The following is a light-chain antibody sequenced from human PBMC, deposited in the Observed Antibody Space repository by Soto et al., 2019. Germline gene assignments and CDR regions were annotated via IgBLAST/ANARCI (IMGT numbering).Light chain of an antibody. CDR1: SSNIGAGYD. J-gene: IGLJ3*02. Sequence: QSVLTQPPSVSGAPGQRVTISCTGSSSNIGAGYDVHWYQQLPGTAPKLLIYGNSNRPSGVPDRFSGSKSGTSASLAITGLQAEDEAVYYCQSYDSSLSGWVFGGGTTLTVL. CDR2: GNS. V-gene: IGLV1-40*01. CDR3: QSYDSSLSGWV.